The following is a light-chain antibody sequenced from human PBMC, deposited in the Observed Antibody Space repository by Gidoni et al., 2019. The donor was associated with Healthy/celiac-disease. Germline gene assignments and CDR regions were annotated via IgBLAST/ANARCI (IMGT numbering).Light chain of an antibody. J-gene: IGKJ5*01. Sequence: DIQMSQSPSSLSASVGDRVTITGQASQDISNYLNWYQQQPGKGPKLLIYDASNWETGVPSRFSGSGSGTDFTFTISSLQAEDIATYYCQQYDNLPTFGQGTRLEIK. CDR1: QDISNY. CDR3: QQYDNLPT. CDR2: DAS. V-gene: IGKV1-33*01.